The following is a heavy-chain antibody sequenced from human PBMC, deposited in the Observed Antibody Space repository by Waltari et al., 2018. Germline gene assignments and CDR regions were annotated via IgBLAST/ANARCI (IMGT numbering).Heavy chain of an antibody. D-gene: IGHD4-17*01. CDR1: GGTFSSYP. CDR2: FIPIPAIA. Sequence: QVQLVQSGAEVKKPGSSVKVSCKASGGTFSSYPISWVRQAPGQGLEWMGGFIPIPAIANYAQKFQGRVTITADKSTSTAYMELSSLRSEDTAVYYCARDGDYEGYYYYYYMDVWGKGTTVTVSS. V-gene: IGHV1-69*10. CDR3: ARDGDYEGYYYYYYMDV. J-gene: IGHJ6*03.